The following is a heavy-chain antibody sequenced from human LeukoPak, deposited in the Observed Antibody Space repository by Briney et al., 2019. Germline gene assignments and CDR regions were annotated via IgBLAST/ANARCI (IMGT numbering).Heavy chain of an antibody. J-gene: IGHJ3*02. V-gene: IGHV3-7*01. CDR3: ARSVWAIDAFDI. CDR1: GFTFSSYW. CDR2: IKQDGSEK. Sequence: PGGSLRLSCAAPGFTFSSYWMSWVRQAPGKGLEWVANIKQDGSEKTYVDSVKGRFTISRDNAKNSLYLQMNSLRAEDTAVYYCARSVWAIDAFDIWGQGTMVTVSS. D-gene: IGHD2-8*01.